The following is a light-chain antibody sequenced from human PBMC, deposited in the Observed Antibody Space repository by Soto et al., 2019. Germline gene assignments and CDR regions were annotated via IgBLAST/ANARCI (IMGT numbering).Light chain of an antibody. V-gene: IGLV1-47*01. CDR1: SSNIGSNY. CDR3: EAWDDSLSAVV. J-gene: IGLJ2*01. CDR2: RNN. Sequence: QSVLTQPPSASGTPGQRVTISSSGSSSNIGSNYVYWYQQLPGTAPKLLIYRNNQRPSGVPDRFSGSKSGTSASLAISGLRSEDEADYYCEAWDDSLSAVVFGGGTKLTVL.